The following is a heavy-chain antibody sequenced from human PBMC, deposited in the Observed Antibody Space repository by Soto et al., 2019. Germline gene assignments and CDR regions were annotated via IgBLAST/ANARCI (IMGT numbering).Heavy chain of an antibody. J-gene: IGHJ4*02. V-gene: IGHV3-74*01. CDR1: GFTFSSYS. D-gene: IGHD2-15*01. CDR2: INSAGSST. CDR3: ARDQGYCSGGSCYVAGY. Sequence: GVSLRLSCSASGFTFSSYSMHSVRQAPGKGLVWVSRINSAGSSTGYADSVMGRFTISRDNAKNTLYLQMNSLRAEDTAVYYCARDQGYCSGGSCYVAGYWGQGTLVTVSS.